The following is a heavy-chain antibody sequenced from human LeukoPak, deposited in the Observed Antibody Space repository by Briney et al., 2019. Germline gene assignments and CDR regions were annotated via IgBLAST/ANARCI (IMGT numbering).Heavy chain of an antibody. D-gene: IGHD3-22*01. CDR1: GGSISSGGYY. V-gene: IGHV4-31*03. Sequence: TLSLTCTVSGGSISSGGYYWSWIRQHPGKGLEWIGYIYYSGSTYYNPSLKSRVTTSVDTSKNQFSLKLSSVTAAATAVYYCARAVSDSSGLDYWGQGTLVTVSS. CDR3: ARAVSDSSGLDY. J-gene: IGHJ4*02. CDR2: IYYSGST.